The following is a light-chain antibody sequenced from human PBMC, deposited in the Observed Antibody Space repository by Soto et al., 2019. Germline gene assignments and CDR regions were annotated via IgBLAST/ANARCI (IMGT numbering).Light chain of an antibody. CDR2: GES. V-gene: IGKV3-20*01. CDR1: PRVSSNF. CDR3: QQYGRSLGA. J-gene: IGKJ1*01. Sequence: EIVWTQSPAILSLSPGSRSPLSCRASPRVSSNFLAWYQQKPGQAPRLLIYGESNRATGIPARFSGSGSGTDFTLTIARLEPEDFAVYYCQQYGRSLGAFGQGTQLDIK.